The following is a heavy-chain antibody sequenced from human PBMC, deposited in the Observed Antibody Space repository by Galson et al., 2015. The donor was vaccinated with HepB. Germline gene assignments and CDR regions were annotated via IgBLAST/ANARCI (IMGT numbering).Heavy chain of an antibody. CDR1: GGSLSGYY. D-gene: IGHD4-17*01. CDR3: ARTGGNPAGRGTTSMDV. Sequence: LSLTCTVYGGSLSGYYWTWFRQSPGKGLEWIGEINHSGSTNYNPSLKSRLTILVDTSKNQFSLKLSSVTAADTAVYYCARTGGNPAGRGTTSMDVWGQETTVTVSS. V-gene: IGHV4-34*01. CDR2: INHSGST. J-gene: IGHJ6*02.